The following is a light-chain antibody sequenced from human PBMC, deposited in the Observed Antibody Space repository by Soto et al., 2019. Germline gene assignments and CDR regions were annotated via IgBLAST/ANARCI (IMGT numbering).Light chain of an antibody. CDR2: AAS. V-gene: IGKV1-27*01. Sequence: DIQVTQSPSSLSASVGDRVTITCQASQGISNYLAWYQQKAGKVPKLLIYAASTLQSGVPSRFSGSGSGTDFTLTISSLQPEDVATYYCQRYNSVPQTFGQGTKVEIK. CDR3: QRYNSVPQT. J-gene: IGKJ1*01. CDR1: QGISNY.